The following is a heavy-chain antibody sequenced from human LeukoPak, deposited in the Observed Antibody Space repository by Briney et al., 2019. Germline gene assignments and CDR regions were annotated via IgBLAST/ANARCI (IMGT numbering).Heavy chain of an antibody. V-gene: IGHV3-9*01. CDR3: ARGDIAAATGAFDN. CDR1: GFTFDDYA. J-gene: IGHJ3*02. Sequence: GGSLRLSCAASGFTFDDYAMHWVRQAPGKGLEWVSGISWNSGSIGYADSVKGRFTISRDNAKNSLYLQMNSLRAEDTAVYYCARGDIAAATGAFDNWGQGTMVTVSS. D-gene: IGHD6-13*01. CDR2: ISWNSGSI.